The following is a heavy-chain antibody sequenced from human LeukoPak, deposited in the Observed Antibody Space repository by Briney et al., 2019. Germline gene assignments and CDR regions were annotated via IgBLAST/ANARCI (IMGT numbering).Heavy chain of an antibody. J-gene: IGHJ4*02. Sequence: GESLKISCAGSGYNIINYWIGWVRQMPGKGLEWMGIIYPGDSDTRYSPSFEGQVTISADKSSSTAYLQWSSLKASDTAMYYCARVRNTQAARYYFDYWGQGTLVTVSS. CDR3: ARVRNTQAARYYFDY. CDR2: IYPGDSDT. D-gene: IGHD3-9*01. V-gene: IGHV5-51*01. CDR1: GYNIINYW.